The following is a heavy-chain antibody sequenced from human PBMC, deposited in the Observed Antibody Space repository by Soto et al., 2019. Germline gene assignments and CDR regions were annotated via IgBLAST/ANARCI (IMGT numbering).Heavy chain of an antibody. Sequence: GGSLRLSCAASGFTFDDYAMHWVRQAPGKGLEWVSGISWNSGSIGYADSVKGRFTISRDNAKNSLYLQMNSLRAEDTALYYCAKDTGPYYDSSGYYYYYGMDVWGQGTTVTVSS. CDR3: AKDTGPYYDSSGYYYYYGMDV. CDR2: ISWNSGSI. CDR1: GFTFDDYA. J-gene: IGHJ6*02. D-gene: IGHD3-22*01. V-gene: IGHV3-9*01.